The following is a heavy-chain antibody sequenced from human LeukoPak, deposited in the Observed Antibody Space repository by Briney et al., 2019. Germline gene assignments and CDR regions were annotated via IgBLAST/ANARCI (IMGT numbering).Heavy chain of an antibody. Sequence: SVKVSCKASGGTFSSYAISWVRQAPGQGLEWMGGIIPIFGTANYAQKFQGRVTITADESTSTAYMELSSLRSEDTAVYCCARRILGVQNDSSGYYYGGYWGQGTLVTVSS. J-gene: IGHJ4*02. CDR2: IIPIFGTA. V-gene: IGHV1-69*13. CDR3: ARRILGVQNDSSGYYYGGY. D-gene: IGHD3-22*01. CDR1: GGTFSSYA.